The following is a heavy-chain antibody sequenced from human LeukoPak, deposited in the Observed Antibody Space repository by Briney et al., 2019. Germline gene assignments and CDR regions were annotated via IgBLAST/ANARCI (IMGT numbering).Heavy chain of an antibody. CDR1: GDSVSSNSAA. V-gene: IGHV6-1*01. CDR2: TYYRSKWYN. J-gene: IGHJ4*02. CDR3: ARGPQGYCSGGSCPKYYFDY. Sequence: SQTFSLTCAISGDSVSSNSAAWNWIRQSPSRGLEWLGRTYYRSKWYNDYAVSVKSRITINPDTSKNQFSLQLNSVTPEDTAVYYCARGPQGYCSGGSCPKYYFDYWGQGTLVTVSS. D-gene: IGHD2-15*01.